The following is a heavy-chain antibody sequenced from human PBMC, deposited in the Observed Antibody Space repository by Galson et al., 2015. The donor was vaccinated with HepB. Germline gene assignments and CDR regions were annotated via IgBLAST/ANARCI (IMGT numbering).Heavy chain of an antibody. CDR2: IVPNSAAT. D-gene: IGHD6-13*01. V-gene: IGHV1-2*02. J-gene: IGHJ4*02. Sequence: SVTVSCKVVGYSFTAYYIHWVRQAPGQGLEWMGWIVPNSAATNYAQKFQGRVTITRDTSISTAYMELSRLTSDDTAVYYCARSPAAGIEGHYWGQGTLVTVSS. CDR1: GYSFTAYY. CDR3: ARSPAAGIEGHY.